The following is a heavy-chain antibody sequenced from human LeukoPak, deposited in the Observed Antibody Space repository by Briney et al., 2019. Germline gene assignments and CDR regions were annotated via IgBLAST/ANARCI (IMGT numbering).Heavy chain of an antibody. J-gene: IGHJ4*02. V-gene: IGHV3-30*01. CDR1: GFTFSSYA. D-gene: IGHD3-3*01. CDR3: ARAYSGYDFWPLDY. CDR2: ISYDGSNK. Sequence: PGGSLRLSCAVSGFTFSSYAMHWVRQAPGKGLEWVAVISYDGSNKYYADSVKGRFTISRDNSKNTLYLQMNSLRAEDTAVYYCARAYSGYDFWPLDYWGQGTLVTVSS.